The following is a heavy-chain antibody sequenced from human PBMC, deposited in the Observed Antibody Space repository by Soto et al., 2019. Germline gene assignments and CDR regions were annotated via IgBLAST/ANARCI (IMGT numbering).Heavy chain of an antibody. V-gene: IGHV4-31*03. CDR1: GGSISSGGYY. J-gene: IGHJ5*02. CDR2: LYYSGST. D-gene: IGHD3-9*01. Sequence: SETLSLTCTVSGGSISSGGYYWSWIRQHPGKGLEWIGYLYYSGSTYYNPSLKSRVTISVDTSKNQFSLKLSSVTAADTAVYYCARDSVDYDILTGYPTHNWFDPWGQGTLVTVSS. CDR3: ARDSVDYDILTGYPTHNWFDP.